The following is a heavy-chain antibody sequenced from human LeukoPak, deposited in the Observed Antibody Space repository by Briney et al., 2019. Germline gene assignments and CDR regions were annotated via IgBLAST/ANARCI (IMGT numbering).Heavy chain of an antibody. CDR2: IKQDGSEK. CDR3: ARGVTEGRITIFGVVPYYYYYMDV. CDR1: GFTFSSYW. D-gene: IGHD3-3*01. V-gene: IGHV3-7*03. J-gene: IGHJ6*03. Sequence: GGSLRLSCAASGFTFSSYWMSWVRQAPGKGLEWVANIKQDGSEKYYVDSVEGRFTISRDNAKNSLYLQMNSLRAEDTAVYYCARGVTEGRITIFGVVPYYYYYMDVWGKGTTVTVSS.